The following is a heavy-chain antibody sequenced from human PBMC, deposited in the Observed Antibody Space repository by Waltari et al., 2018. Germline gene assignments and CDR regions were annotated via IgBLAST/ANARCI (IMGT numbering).Heavy chain of an antibody. V-gene: IGHV3-53*02. CDR3: ARGVAPVDY. J-gene: IGHJ4*02. CDR1: GFTVSSYS. D-gene: IGHD2-15*01. Sequence: EVQLVATGGGLIQPGWSLRLSCAASGFTVSSYSISWVRQAPGKGLEWVSVIYSGGSTYYADSVKGRFTISRDNSKNTLYLKMNSLRAEDTAVYYCARGVAPVDYWGQGTLVTVSS. CDR2: IYSGGST.